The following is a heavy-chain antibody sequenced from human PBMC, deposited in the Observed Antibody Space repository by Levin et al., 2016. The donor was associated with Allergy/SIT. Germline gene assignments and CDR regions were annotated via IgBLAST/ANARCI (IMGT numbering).Heavy chain of an antibody. Sequence: SVKVSCKTSGGTFNNYAINWVRLAPGQGLEWMGGIIPIFGPATYAQRFRGRVTITADESTTTAYLEMTSLTSDDTAIYYCAGEPGSGSFSSLESWGQGTLVTVSS. J-gene: IGHJ4*02. CDR3: AGEPGSGSFSSLES. CDR2: IIPIFGPA. V-gene: IGHV1-69*13. D-gene: IGHD3-10*01. CDR1: GGTFNNYA.